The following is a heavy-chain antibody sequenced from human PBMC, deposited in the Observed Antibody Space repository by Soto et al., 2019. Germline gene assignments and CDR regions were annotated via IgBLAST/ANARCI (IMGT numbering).Heavy chain of an antibody. D-gene: IGHD6-13*01. Sequence: SGGSLRLSCAASRFTFSNYGVSWVRQAPGKGLEWVSAISGNGGNTHYADSVKGRFTISRDNSKNTLYLQMNSLRAEDTAVYYCAKDQGSSWYEIDYWGQGTLVTVSS. V-gene: IGHV3-23*01. CDR3: AKDQGSSWYEIDY. CDR1: RFTFSNYG. J-gene: IGHJ4*02. CDR2: ISGNGGNT.